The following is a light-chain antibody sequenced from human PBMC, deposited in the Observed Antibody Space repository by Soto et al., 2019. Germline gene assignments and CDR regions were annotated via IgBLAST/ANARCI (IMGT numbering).Light chain of an antibody. CDR2: EVS. CDR3: NSQTTSGIRV. V-gene: IGLV2-8*01. CDR1: SSDVGAYNY. J-gene: IGLJ1*01. Sequence: QSALAQPPSASGSPGQSVTISCTGTSSDVGAYNYVSWYQQHPGKAPKLMIYEVSKRPSGVPDRFSGSKSGNTASLTVSGLQAEDEADYYCNSQTTSGIRVFGTGTKVTV.